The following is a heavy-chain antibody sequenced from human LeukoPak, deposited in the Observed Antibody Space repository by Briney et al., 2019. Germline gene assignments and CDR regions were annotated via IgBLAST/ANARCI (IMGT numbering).Heavy chain of an antibody. Sequence: GGSLRLSCAASGFTFSDYYMSWIRQAPGKGLEWVSYISSSGSTIYYADSVKGRFTISRDNAKNSLYLQMNSLRAEDTAVYYCARALYDYVWGSYRQSQAFWDYWGRGTLVTVSS. CDR3: ARALYDYVWGSYRQSQAFWDY. D-gene: IGHD3-16*02. CDR2: ISSSGSTI. V-gene: IGHV3-11*01. CDR1: GFTFSDYY. J-gene: IGHJ4*02.